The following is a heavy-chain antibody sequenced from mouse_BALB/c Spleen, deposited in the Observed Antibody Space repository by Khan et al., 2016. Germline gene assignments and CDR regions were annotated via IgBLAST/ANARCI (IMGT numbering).Heavy chain of an antibody. CDR1: GFTFSTYG. CDR3: ARENYRYYFDY. J-gene: IGHJ2*01. D-gene: IGHD2-14*01. V-gene: IGHV5-6-3*01. CDR2: INSNGGST. Sequence: EVELVESGGGLVQPGESLKLSCAASGFTFSTYGMSWVRQTPDKRLELVATINSNGGSTYYPDSVKGRFTISRDNAKNTLYLQMSSLKSDDTAMYYCARENYRYYFDYWGQGTTLTVSS.